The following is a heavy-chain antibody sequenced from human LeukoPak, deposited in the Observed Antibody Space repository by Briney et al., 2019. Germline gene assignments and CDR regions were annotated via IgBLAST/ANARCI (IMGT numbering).Heavy chain of an antibody. CDR2: ISASGST. V-gene: IGHV4-4*07. D-gene: IGHD2/OR15-2a*01. CDR1: GGSISSYY. J-gene: IGHJ5*02. Sequence: PSETLSPTCTVSGGSISSYYWSWIRQPAGKGLEWIGLISASGSTNYNPSLKSRVTMSVDTSKNQFSLKLTSVTAADTAVYYCARDLIIRPYNRFDPCGQGTLVTVSS. CDR3: ARDLIIRPYNRFDP.